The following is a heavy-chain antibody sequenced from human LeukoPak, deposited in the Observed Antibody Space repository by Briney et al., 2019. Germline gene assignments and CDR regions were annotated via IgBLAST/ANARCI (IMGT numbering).Heavy chain of an antibody. D-gene: IGHD2-8*02. J-gene: IGHJ4*02. CDR1: GYTFTGPY. Sequence: GASVKVSCKPSGYTFTGPYIHWLRQAPGQGPEWMGWINPNTGGARYAQKFQGRVTMTRDTSITTAYMEVSRLTSDDTAIYYCARVEYCTVGVCHPYDLWGQGTLVTVSS. CDR2: INPNTGGA. CDR3: ARVEYCTVGVCHPYDL. V-gene: IGHV1-2*02.